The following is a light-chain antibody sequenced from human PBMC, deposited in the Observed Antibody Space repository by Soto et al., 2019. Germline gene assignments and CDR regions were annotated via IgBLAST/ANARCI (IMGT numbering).Light chain of an antibody. CDR2: DAS. J-gene: IGKJ2*01. CDR1: QSLSSD. CDR3: QQRNNWPMYT. Sequence: EIVLTQSPATLSLSPGERATLSCRASQSLSSDLAWYQQKPGQAPRLLIYDASNRATGIPAGFTGSGSGTDFTLTISSLEPEDFAVYYCQQRNNWPMYTFGQGTKLEIK. V-gene: IGKV3-11*01.